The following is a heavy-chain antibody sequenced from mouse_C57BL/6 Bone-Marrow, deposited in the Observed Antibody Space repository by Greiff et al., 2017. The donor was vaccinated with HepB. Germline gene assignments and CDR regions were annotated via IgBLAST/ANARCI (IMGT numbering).Heavy chain of an antibody. Sequence: VKLQESGPGLVQPSQSLSITCTVSGFSLTSYGVHWVRQSPGKGLEWLGVIWRGGSTDYNAAFMSRLSITKDNSKSQVFFKMNSLQADDTAIYYCAKGDYGSSYWYFDVWGTGTTVTVSS. CDR1: GFSLTSYG. J-gene: IGHJ1*03. CDR2: IWRGGST. D-gene: IGHD1-1*01. CDR3: AKGDYGSSYWYFDV. V-gene: IGHV2-5*01.